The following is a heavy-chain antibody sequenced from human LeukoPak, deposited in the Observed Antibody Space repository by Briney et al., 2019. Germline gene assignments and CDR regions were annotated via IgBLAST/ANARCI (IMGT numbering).Heavy chain of an antibody. CDR2: INPGGSST. V-gene: IGHV3-74*01. D-gene: IGHD1-14*01. J-gene: IGHJ4*02. Sequence: GGSLRLSCAASGFTFSSYWMHWVRQVPGKGLVWVSRINPGGSSTAYADSVKGRFTISRDNAENTLHLQMDSLRAEDTAVYYCARSNQADDYWGQGTLVTVSS. CDR1: GFTFSSYW. CDR3: ARSNQADDY.